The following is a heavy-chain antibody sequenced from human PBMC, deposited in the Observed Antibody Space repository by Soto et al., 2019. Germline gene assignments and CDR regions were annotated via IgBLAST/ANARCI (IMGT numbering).Heavy chain of an antibody. D-gene: IGHD1-26*01. V-gene: IGHV3-23*01. CDR2: ISGGRGST. J-gene: IGHJ4*03. Sequence: EVQLLESGGGLVQPGGSLRLSCAASGFTFSSYAMSWVRQAPGKGLEWVSAISGGRGSTHYADSVKGRFTISRDTSKKTLYLQMNSLRAADTAVYYCGKKGGVGATYFLDHLGQGALVNGSS. CDR1: GFTFSSYA. CDR3: GKKGGVGATYFLDH.